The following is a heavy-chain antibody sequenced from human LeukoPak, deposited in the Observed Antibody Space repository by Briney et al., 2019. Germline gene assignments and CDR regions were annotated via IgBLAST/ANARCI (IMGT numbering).Heavy chain of an antibody. CDR3: AREKVRLGSSWYVTEYGMDV. D-gene: IGHD6-13*01. CDR1: GGSFSGYY. CDR2: INHSGGT. J-gene: IGHJ6*02. Sequence: PSETLSLTCAVYGGSFSGYYWSWIRQPPGKGLEWIGEINHSGGTNYNPSLKSRVTISVDTSKNQFSLKLSSVTAADTAVYYCAREKVRLGSSWYVTEYGMDVRGQGTTVTVSS. V-gene: IGHV4-34*01.